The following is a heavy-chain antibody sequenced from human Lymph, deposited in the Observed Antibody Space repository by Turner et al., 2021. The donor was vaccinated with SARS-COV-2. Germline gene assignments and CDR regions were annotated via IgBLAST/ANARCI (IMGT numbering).Heavy chain of an antibody. V-gene: IGHV3-23*01. J-gene: IGHJ4*02. CDR3: AKGVAGGWLQPNSFDY. CDR2: ISGSGGRT. CDR1: GFTFSSYG. Sequence: VQLLESGGGLVQPGGSLRPPCAASGFTFSSYGKGWVRQAPGKGLKWVTAISGSGGRTYYADSVKGRFTISRDNSNNTLYRQMNSLRAEDTAVDYCAKGVAGGWLQPNSFDYWGQGTLVTVSS. D-gene: IGHD5-12*01.